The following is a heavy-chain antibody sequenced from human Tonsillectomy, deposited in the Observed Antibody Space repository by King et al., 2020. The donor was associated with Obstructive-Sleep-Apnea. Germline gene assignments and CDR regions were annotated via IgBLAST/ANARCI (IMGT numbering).Heavy chain of an antibody. CDR2: INPNSGGT. CDR3: VRDFLEAAPGYFFDY. V-gene: IGHV1-2*02. D-gene: IGHD6-13*01. CDR1: GYTFTAYY. Sequence: LQLVQSGAELKKPGASVKVSCKASGYTFTAYYIHWVRQAPGQGLEWIGWINPNSGGTYSAQKFQGRVTMTRDPSISTAYMDLTSLRSDDTAVYYCVRDFLEAAPGYFFDYWGQGTLVTVSS. J-gene: IGHJ4*02.